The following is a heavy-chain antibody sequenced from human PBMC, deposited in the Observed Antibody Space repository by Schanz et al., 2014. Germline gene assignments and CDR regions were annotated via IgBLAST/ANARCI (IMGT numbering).Heavy chain of an antibody. Sequence: EVQLLESGGGLVQPGGSLRLSCLASGFAFSSYGMNWLRQAPGKGLEWVSYVSRSTPDIYYADSVKGRFTMSRDNAKNSVFLQMNSLRAEDTAVYYCVRDSFFAFDYWGQGTLVDVSS. CDR3: VRDSFFAFDY. V-gene: IGHV3-48*01. J-gene: IGHJ4*02. CDR1: GFAFSSYG. CDR2: VSRSTPDI. D-gene: IGHD3-3*01.